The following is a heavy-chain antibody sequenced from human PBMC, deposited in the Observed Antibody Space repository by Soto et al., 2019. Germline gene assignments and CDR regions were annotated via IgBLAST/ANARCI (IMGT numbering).Heavy chain of an antibody. D-gene: IGHD3-9*01. J-gene: IGHJ5*02. V-gene: IGHV1-8*01. CDR2: MNPNSGNT. CDR1: GYTFASYD. Sequence: GASVKVSCKASGYTFASYDRNWVRQATGQGLEWMGWMNPNSGNTGYAQKFQGRVTMTRNTSISTAYMELSSLRSEDTAVYYCARNYDILTGFDPWGQGTLLTVSS. CDR3: ARNYDILTGFDP.